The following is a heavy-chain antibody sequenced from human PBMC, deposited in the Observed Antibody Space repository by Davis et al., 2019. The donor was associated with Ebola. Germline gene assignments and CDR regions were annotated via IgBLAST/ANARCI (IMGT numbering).Heavy chain of an antibody. CDR3: ARGRTVTGTRGLSWFDP. CDR1: GFTFSDYY. D-gene: IGHD6-19*01. Sequence: GESLKISCAASGFTFSDYYMSWIRQAPGKGLEWVSYISSSGSTIYYADSVKGRFTISRDNAKNSLYLQMNSLRAEDTAVYYCARGRTVTGTRGLSWFDPWGQGALVTVSS. V-gene: IGHV3-11*01. J-gene: IGHJ5*02. CDR2: ISSSGSTI.